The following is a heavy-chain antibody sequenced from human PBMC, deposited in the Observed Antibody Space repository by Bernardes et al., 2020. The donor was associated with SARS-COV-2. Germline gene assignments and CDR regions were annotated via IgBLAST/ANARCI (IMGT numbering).Heavy chain of an antibody. D-gene: IGHD3-10*01. CDR1: GGSIRSTSDY. CDR2: IFYSGNA. CDR3: ARKNWFWYLDL. J-gene: IGHJ2*01. Sequence: PETLSLTCTVSGGSIRSTSDYWGWIRKPPGKGLEWIASIFYSGNAYYNPSLKSRVAISLDKSKNQFSLTLRSVTAADTAVYYCARKNWFWYLDLWGRGTLVTVSS. V-gene: IGHV4-39*01.